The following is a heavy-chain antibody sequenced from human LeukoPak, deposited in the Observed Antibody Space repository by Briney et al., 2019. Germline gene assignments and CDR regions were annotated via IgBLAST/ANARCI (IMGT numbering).Heavy chain of an antibody. CDR1: GFTVSSNY. Sequence: GGSLRLSCAASGFTVSSNYMSWVRQAPGKGLEWVSVIYSGGSTYYADSVKGRFTISRDNSKNTLYLQMNSLRAEDTAVYYCARARGSGYEPYFDYWGQGTLVTVSS. J-gene: IGHJ4*02. V-gene: IGHV3-66*01. D-gene: IGHD5-12*01. CDR3: ARARGSGYEPYFDY. CDR2: IYSGGST.